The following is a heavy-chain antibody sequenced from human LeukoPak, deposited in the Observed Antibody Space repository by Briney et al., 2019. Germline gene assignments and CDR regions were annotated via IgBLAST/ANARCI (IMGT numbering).Heavy chain of an antibody. J-gene: IGHJ3*02. CDR3: ARAMFLSRVYYYDSSGYYGDDAFDI. V-gene: IGHV4-59*01. D-gene: IGHD3-22*01. Sequence: KPSETLSLTCTVSGGSISSYYWSWIRQPPGKGLEWIGYIYYSGSTNYNPSLKSRVTISVDTSKNQFSLKLSSVTAADTAVYYCARAMFLSRVYYYDSSGYYGDDAFDIWGQGTMVTASS. CDR2: IYYSGST. CDR1: GGSISSYY.